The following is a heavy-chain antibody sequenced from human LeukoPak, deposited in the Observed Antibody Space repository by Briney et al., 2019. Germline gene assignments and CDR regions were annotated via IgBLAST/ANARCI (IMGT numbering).Heavy chain of an antibody. CDR1: GVTFSSYG. Sequence: GRSLRLSCAASGVTFSSYGMHWGRQAPRKGLEWVAVISYDGSNKYYADSVKGRFTISTDNSKNTLYLQMNSLRAEDTVVYYCARTRGAFDIWGQGTMVTVSS. CDR3: ARTRGAFDI. J-gene: IGHJ3*02. CDR2: ISYDGSNK. V-gene: IGHV3-30*03.